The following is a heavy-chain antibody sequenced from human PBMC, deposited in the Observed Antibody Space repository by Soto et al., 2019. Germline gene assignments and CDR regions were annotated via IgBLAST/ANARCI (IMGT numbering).Heavy chain of an antibody. J-gene: IGHJ4*02. CDR3: AKDSPDPYDILTGYYRLITEY. CDR2: ISGSGGST. Sequence: GGSLRLSCAASGFTFSSYAMSWVRQAPGKGLEWVSAISGSGGSTYYADSVKGRFTISRDNSKNTLYLQMNSLRAEDTAVYYCAKDSPDPYDILTGYYRLITEYWGQGTLVTVSS. D-gene: IGHD3-9*01. CDR1: GFTFSSYA. V-gene: IGHV3-23*01.